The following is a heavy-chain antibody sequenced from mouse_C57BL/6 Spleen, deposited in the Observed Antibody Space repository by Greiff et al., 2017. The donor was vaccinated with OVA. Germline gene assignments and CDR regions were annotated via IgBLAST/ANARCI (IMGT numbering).Heavy chain of an antibody. Sequence: EVKLVESGPELVKPGASVKIPCKASGYTFTDYNMDWVKQSHGKSLEWIGDINPNNGGTIYNQKFKGKATLTVDKSSSTAYMELRSLTSEDTAVYYCARKGPYYSNYDAMDYWGQGTSVTVSS. V-gene: IGHV1-18*01. J-gene: IGHJ4*01. CDR1: GYTFTDYN. CDR2: INPNNGGT. CDR3: ARKGPYYSNYDAMDY. D-gene: IGHD2-5*01.